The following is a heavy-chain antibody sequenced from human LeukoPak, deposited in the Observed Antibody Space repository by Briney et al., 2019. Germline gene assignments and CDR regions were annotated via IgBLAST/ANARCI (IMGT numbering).Heavy chain of an antibody. D-gene: IGHD3-10*01. CDR2: IYYSGST. CDR3: ARDRSGTYYDH. J-gene: IGHJ4*02. Sequence: PSETLSLTCTVSGASVSSSNYYWGWIRQPPGKGLEWIGYIYYSGSTNYNPSLKSRVTISVATSKNQFSLKLSSVTAADTAVYYCARDRSGTYYDHWGQGTLVTVSS. CDR1: GASVSSSNYY. V-gene: IGHV4-61*01.